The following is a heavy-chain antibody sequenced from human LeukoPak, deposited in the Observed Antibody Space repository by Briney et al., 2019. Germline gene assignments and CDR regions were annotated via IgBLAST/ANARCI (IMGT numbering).Heavy chain of an antibody. J-gene: IGHJ4*02. D-gene: IGHD5-24*01. CDR3: ARDRRDGNNLAFHYDY. CDR1: EFIFSRYA. V-gene: IGHV3-30*04. CDR2: LSYDDTNE. Sequence: GGSLRLSCAASEFIFSRYAMHWVRQAPGKGLEWVAILSYDDTNEYYADSVAGRFTISRDNSKNTLYLQMNSLRPDDTAVYYCARDRRDGNNLAFHYDYWGQGTLVTVSS.